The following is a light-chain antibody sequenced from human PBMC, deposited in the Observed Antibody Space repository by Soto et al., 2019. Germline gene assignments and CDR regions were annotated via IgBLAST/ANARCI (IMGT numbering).Light chain of an antibody. CDR2: GDS. Sequence: EIVLTQSPGTVSLSPGERATLSCRASRTVTSAYMAWYQQKPGQAPRLLIYGDSNRATGIPARFSGSGSGRDFTLTIIILEPEDFAVYYCQQYGNWPNTFGQGTRLDIK. J-gene: IGKJ5*01. CDR3: QQYGNWPNT. CDR1: RTVTSAY. V-gene: IGKV3-11*02.